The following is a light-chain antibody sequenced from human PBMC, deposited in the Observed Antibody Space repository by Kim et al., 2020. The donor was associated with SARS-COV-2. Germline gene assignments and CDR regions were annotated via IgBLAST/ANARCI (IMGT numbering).Light chain of an antibody. CDR2: AAS. Sequence: DIQMTQSPSSLSASVGDRVTITCRASQSISSYLNWYQQKPGKAPKLLIYAASSLQSGVPSRFSGSGSGPDFTLTISSLQPKDFATYYCQQSYSTPYTFGQGTKLEI. J-gene: IGKJ2*01. V-gene: IGKV1-39*01. CDR1: QSISSY. CDR3: QQSYSTPYT.